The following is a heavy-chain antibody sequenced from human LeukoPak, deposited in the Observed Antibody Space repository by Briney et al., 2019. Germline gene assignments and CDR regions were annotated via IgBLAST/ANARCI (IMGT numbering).Heavy chain of an antibody. CDR2: VNPNSGGT. V-gene: IGHV1-2*06. CDR3: AREGSGYTYGRGSYFDY. D-gene: IGHD5-18*01. CDR1: GYTFTDLY. J-gene: IGHJ4*01. Sequence: ASVKVSCKTSGYTFTDLYIHWVRQAPGQGLEWMGRVNPNSGGTDYAQKFQGRVTMTRDTSIGTAYMDLSGLRPDDTAVYYCAREGSGYTYGRGSYFDYWGHGILVTVSS.